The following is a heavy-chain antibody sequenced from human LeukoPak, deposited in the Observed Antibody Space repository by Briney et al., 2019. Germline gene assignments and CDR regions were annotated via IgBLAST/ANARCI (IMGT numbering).Heavy chain of an antibody. CDR3: ARTGIAAAGYYHYGMDV. CDR2: IYPGDSDT. D-gene: IGHD6-13*01. CDR1: GYSFTSYW. J-gene: IGHJ6*02. Sequence: GESLKVSCKGSGYSFTSYWIGWVRQMPGKGLEWMGIIYPGDSDTRYSPSFQGQVTISADKSISTAYLQWSSLKASDTAMYYCARTGIAAAGYYHYGMDVWGQGTTVTVSS. V-gene: IGHV5-51*01.